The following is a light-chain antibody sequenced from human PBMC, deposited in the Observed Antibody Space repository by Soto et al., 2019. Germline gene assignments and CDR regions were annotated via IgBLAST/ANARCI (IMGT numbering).Light chain of an antibody. CDR1: SSDFGGYNY. V-gene: IGLV2-11*01. Sequence: QSALTQPRSVSGSPGQSVTISCTGTSSDFGGYNYVSWYQQHPGKAPKLMIYDVSKRPSGVPDRFSGSKSGNTASLTISGLQAEDEADYYCCSYAGSYTFVVFGGGTQRPS. J-gene: IGLJ2*01. CDR2: DVS. CDR3: CSYAGSYTFVV.